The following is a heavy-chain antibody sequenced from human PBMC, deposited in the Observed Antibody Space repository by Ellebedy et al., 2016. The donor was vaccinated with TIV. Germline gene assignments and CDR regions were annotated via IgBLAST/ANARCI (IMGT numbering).Heavy chain of an antibody. Sequence: MPSETLSLTCTVSGGSIRSGDYYWSWIRQPPGKGLEWIGYIYSSGNKFYNPSLRNRALISMDTSKNQFSLTMTSVTAADTAVYFCGRDYESGTHRKYYYHGTDVWGQGTTVIVSS. V-gene: IGHV4-30-4*01. D-gene: IGHD3-10*01. CDR3: GRDYESGTHRKYYYHGTDV. CDR2: IYSSGNK. J-gene: IGHJ6*02. CDR1: GGSIRSGDYY.